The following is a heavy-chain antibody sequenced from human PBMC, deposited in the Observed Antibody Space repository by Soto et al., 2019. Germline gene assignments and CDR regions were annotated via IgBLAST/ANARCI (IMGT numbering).Heavy chain of an antibody. V-gene: IGHV3-33*01. CDR2: IWYDGSNK. CDR3: ASGLAAAGTLDY. CDR1: GFTFSSYG. J-gene: IGHJ4*02. Sequence: QVQLVESGGGVVQPGRSLRLSCAASGFTFSSYGMHWVRQAPGKGLEWVAVIWYDGSNKYYADSVKGRFTISRDNSKNTLYLQMNSLRAEDTAVYYCASGLAAAGTLDYWGQGTLVTVSS. D-gene: IGHD6-13*01.